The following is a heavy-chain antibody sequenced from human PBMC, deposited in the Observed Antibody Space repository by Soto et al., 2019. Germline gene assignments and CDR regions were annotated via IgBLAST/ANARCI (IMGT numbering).Heavy chain of an antibody. CDR2: INPNSGGT. V-gene: IGHV1-2*02. J-gene: IGHJ6*02. Sequence: ASVKVSCKASGYTFTVYYMYCVLQSPGQWLDWMGWINPNSGGTNYAQKFQGRVTMTRDTSISTAYMELSRLRSDDTAVYYCARDRPRWLRFEGSDYYYFYAKDVWSQGTTVTVSS. D-gene: IGHD5-12*01. CDR1: GYTFTVYY. CDR3: ARDRPRWLRFEGSDYYYFYAKDV.